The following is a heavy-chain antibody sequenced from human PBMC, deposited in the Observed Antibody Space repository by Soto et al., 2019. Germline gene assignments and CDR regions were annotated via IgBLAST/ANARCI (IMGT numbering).Heavy chain of an antibody. CDR1: GYTLTEVS. V-gene: IGHV1-24*01. CDR2: FDPEDGET. J-gene: IGHJ6*02. D-gene: IGHD6-13*01. CDR3: ATAGIAAAGDQDAYYYYYGMDV. Sequence: VSVKVSCKVSGYTLTEVSVHWVRQAPGKGLEWMGGFDPEDGETIYAQKFQGRATMTEDTSTDTAYMELSSLRSEDTAVYYCATAGIAAAGDQDAYYYYYGMDVWGQGTTVTVSS.